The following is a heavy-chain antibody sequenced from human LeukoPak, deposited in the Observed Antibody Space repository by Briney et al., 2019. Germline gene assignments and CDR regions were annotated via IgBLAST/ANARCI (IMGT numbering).Heavy chain of an antibody. D-gene: IGHD2-15*01. CDR1: GFTFKLYW. V-gene: IGHV3-74*01. CDR2: INDDGSDT. J-gene: IGHJ5*02. Sequence: GGSLRLSCAASGFTFKLYWTHWVRQVPGKRPVWVSRINDDGSDTIYADSVRGRFTISRDDAKNTVYLQMNNLRAEDTAVYYCVRGGPSTWSWGQGTLVTVSS. CDR3: VRGGPSTWS.